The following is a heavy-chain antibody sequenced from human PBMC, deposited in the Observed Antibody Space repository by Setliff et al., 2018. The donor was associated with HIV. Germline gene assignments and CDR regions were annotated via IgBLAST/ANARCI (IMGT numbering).Heavy chain of an antibody. V-gene: IGHV1-24*01. J-gene: IGHJ6*03. CDR2: FDPDDGET. CDR3: ARGADGDYRYYMDV. CDR1: GYSLTELS. D-gene: IGHD4-17*01. Sequence: ASVKVSCKVSGYSLTELSMHWVRQAPGKGLEWMGGFDPDDGETVYAQQFQGRVTMTEDTSTDTAYMELTSLRSEDTAMYYCARGADGDYRYYMDVWGRGTTVTVSS.